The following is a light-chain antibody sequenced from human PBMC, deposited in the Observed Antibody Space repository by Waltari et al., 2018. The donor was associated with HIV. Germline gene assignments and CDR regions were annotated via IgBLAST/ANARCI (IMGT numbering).Light chain of an antibody. V-gene: IGKV4-1*01. J-gene: IGKJ2*03. CDR3: QQYYSTQYS. CDR1: QSVLYSSNNKNY. CDR2: WAS. Sequence: DIVVTQSPDSLAVSLGERATINCKSSQSVLYSSNNKNYLAWYQQKPGQPPKLLIYWASTRESGVPERFSGSGSGTDFTLTISSLQAEDVAVYYCQQYYSTQYSFGQGTKLEIK.